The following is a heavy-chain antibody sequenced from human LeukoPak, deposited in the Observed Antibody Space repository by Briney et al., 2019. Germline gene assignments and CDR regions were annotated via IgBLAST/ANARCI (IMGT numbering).Heavy chain of an antibody. CDR1: GGSFSGYY. CDR2: INHSGST. D-gene: IGHD3-3*01. CDR3: ARGRDLLRFLEWLSPGGGSFDY. Sequence: SETLSLTCAVYGGSFSGYYWSWIRQPPGKGLEWIGEINHSGSTNYNPSLKSRVTISVDTSKNQFSLKLNSVTAADTAVYYCARGRDLLRFLEWLSPGGGSFDYWGQGTLVTVPS. J-gene: IGHJ4*02. V-gene: IGHV4-34*01.